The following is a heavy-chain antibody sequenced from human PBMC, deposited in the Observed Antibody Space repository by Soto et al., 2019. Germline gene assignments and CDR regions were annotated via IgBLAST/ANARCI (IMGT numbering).Heavy chain of an antibody. CDR3: VRDLGGYNSPYFAY. V-gene: IGHV3-30*03. CDR1: GFTFSNYG. D-gene: IGHD5-12*01. CDR2: VSYDGSTK. J-gene: IGHJ4*02. Sequence: QVQLVESGGGVVQPGRSLRLSCAASGFTFSNYGMHWVRQAPGKGLEWVAVVSYDGSTKYYADSVKGRFTISRDNSKSTLDRQMNSLRPEDTALYYCVRDLGGYNSPYFAYWGQGIQVTVSS.